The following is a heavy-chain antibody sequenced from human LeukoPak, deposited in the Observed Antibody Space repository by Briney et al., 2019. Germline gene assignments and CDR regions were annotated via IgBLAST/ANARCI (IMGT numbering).Heavy chain of an antibody. CDR2: IYHSGST. V-gene: IGHV4-30-2*01. J-gene: IGHJ5*02. Sequence: SQTLSLTCAVSGGSISSGGYSWSWIRQPPGKGLEWIGYIYHSGSTYYNPSLKSRVTISVDRSKNQFSLKLSSVTAADTAVYYCARESRWFNPWGQGTLVTVSS. CDR3: ARESRWFNP. CDR1: GGSISSGGYS.